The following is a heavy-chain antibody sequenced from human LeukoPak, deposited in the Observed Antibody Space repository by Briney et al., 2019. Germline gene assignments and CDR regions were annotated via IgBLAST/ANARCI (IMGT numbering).Heavy chain of an antibody. V-gene: IGHV3-66*02. CDR1: GLTVSNNY. J-gene: IGHJ4*02. D-gene: IGHD3-16*01. CDR3: AGRRVLDASFDY. Sequence: GGSLRLSCAASGLTVSNNYMSWVRQAPGKGLEWVSVIYSGDNTYYVEPVKGRFTISRDNSKNTLFLQMNRLRAEDTAVYYCAGRRVLDASFDYWGQGTLVTVSS. CDR2: IYSGDNT.